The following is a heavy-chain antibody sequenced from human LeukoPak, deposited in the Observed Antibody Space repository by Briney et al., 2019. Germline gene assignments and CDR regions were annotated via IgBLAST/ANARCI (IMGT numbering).Heavy chain of an antibody. J-gene: IGHJ6*03. V-gene: IGHV4-59*01. D-gene: IGHD1-26*01. CDR1: GGSISSYY. CDR3: ARARDSGSYYYYYMDV. CDR2: IYYSGST. Sequence: SETLSLTCTVSGGSISSYYWSWIRQPPGKGLEWIGYIYYSGSTNYNPSLKSRVTISVDTSKNQFSLKLSSVTAADTAVYYCARARDSGSYYYYYMDVWGKGTTVTISS.